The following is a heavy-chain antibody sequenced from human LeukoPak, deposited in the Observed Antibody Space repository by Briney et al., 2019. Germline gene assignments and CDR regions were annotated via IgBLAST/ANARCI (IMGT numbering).Heavy chain of an antibody. J-gene: IGHJ6*02. CDR1: GGSFSGYY. CDR2: INHSGST. CDR3: ARDLRVHTMVRGVIIRPYGMDV. D-gene: IGHD3-10*01. Sequence: PSETLSLTCAVYGGSFSGYYWSWIRQPPGEGLEWIGEINHSGSTNYNPSLKSRVTISVDTSKNQFSLKLSSVTAADTAVYYCARDLRVHTMVRGVIIRPYGMDVWGQGTTVTVSS. V-gene: IGHV4-34*01.